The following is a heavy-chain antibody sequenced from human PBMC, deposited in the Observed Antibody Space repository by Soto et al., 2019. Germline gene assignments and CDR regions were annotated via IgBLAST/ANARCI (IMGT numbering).Heavy chain of an antibody. CDR1: GFSLSTSGMC. CDR2: IDWDDDK. V-gene: IGHV2-70*11. CDR3: ARTGYSSGEDYYYMDV. D-gene: IGHD6-19*01. Sequence: SGPTLVNPTQTLTLTCTFSGFSLSTSGMCVSWIRQPPGKALEWLARIDWDDDKQYSTSLKTRLTISKDTSKNQVVLTMTNMDPVDTATYYCARTGYSSGEDYYYMDVWGKGTTVTVSS. J-gene: IGHJ6*03.